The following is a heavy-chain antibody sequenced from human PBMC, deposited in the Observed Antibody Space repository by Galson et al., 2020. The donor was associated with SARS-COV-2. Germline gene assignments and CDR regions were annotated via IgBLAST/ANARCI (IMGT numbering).Heavy chain of an antibody. D-gene: IGHD3-3*01. CDR3: ARRGGATEDVFWEGYYFYYYDYMDV. J-gene: IGHJ6*03. CDR1: GYTFTSYD. V-gene: IGHV1-8*01. Sequence: ASVKVSCKASGYTFTSYDINWVRQATGQGLEWMGWMNPNSGNTGYAQKFQGRVTMTRNTSISTAYMELSSLRSEDTAVYYCARRGGATEDVFWEGYYFYYYDYMDVWGKGTTVTFSS. CDR2: MNPNSGNT.